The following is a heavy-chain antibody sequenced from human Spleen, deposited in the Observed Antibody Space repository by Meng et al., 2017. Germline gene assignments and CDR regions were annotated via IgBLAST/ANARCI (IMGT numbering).Heavy chain of an antibody. D-gene: IGHD1-26*01. V-gene: IGHV4-34*01. CDR3: ARGGSGSCWVGYFSYGMDV. J-gene: IGHJ6*01. CDR2: INLRGST. CDR1: GGSFSDYY. Sequence: SETLSLTCAVYGGSFSDYYWSWIRQSPGKGLQWIGEINLRGSTTYNPSPKSRVTMSLDTSENQFSLELTSVTAADTAVYSCARGGSGSCWVGYFSYGMDVWGQGTMVTISS.